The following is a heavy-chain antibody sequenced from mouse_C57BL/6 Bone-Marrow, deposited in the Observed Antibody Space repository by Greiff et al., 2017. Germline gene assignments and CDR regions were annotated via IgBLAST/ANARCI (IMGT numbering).Heavy chain of an antibody. CDR2: ISNLAYSI. CDR1: GFTFSDYG. D-gene: IGHD1-1*01. V-gene: IGHV5-15*04. J-gene: IGHJ4*01. Sequence: EVKLVESGGGLVQPGGSLKLSCAASGFTFSDYGMAWVRQAPGQGPEWVAFISNLAYSIYYADPVTGRFTIARENAKNTLYLEMSSVRSEDTAMYYCARRGTTVMDYWGQGTSVTVSS. CDR3: ARRGTTVMDY.